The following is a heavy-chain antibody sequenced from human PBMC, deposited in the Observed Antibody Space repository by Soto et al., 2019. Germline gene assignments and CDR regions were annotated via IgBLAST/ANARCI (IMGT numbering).Heavy chain of an antibody. CDR1: GFTFSNYA. D-gene: IGHD1-26*01. CDR3: AKDISTYSGSYTYYFGS. Sequence: QVQLVESGGGVVQPGRSLRLSCAASGFTFSNYAMHWVRQAPGKGLEWVAVISYDGSNKYYADSVKGRFTISRDNPKYTLYLQMNNLRAEDTAVYSCAKDISTYSGSYTYYFGSWGQVTLVTVSS. J-gene: IGHJ4*02. CDR2: ISYDGSNK. V-gene: IGHV3-30*18.